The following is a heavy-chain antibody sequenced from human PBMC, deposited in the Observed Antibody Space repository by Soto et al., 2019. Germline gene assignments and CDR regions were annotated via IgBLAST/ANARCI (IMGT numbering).Heavy chain of an antibody. CDR2: IIPYYNTL. J-gene: IGHJ4*02. Sequence: QAQVVQSGAEVRTPGSSVKLSCKASEGTFNSYAIAWVRQAPGQGLEWMGGIIPYYNTLNYAQKFQDRVTITADDSTNTVYMELSSLRSDDTAVYFCASGASRWYPYFFESWAQGTLVTVSS. D-gene: IGHD6-13*01. V-gene: IGHV1-69*01. CDR1: EGTFNSYA. CDR3: ASGASRWYPYFFES.